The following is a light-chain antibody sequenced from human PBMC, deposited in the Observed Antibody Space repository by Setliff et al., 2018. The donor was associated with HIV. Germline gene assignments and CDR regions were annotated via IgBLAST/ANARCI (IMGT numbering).Light chain of an antibody. Sequence: QSVLTQPPSTSGTPGHRVIISCSGSHSNIGSNTVNWFQQLPGTAPKLLIYNNDQRPSGVPDRFSGSKSGTSASLAISGLQSEDEAEYYYAAWDVGLNAFYVFGTGTKVTVL. CDR1: HSNIGSNT. J-gene: IGLJ1*01. V-gene: IGLV1-44*01. CDR2: NND. CDR3: AAWDVGLNAFYV.